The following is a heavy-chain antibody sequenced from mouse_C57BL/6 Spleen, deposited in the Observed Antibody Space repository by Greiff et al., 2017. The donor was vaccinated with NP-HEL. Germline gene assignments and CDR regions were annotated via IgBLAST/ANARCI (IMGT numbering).Heavy chain of an antibody. CDR3: ARGNYFDY. J-gene: IGHJ2*01. CDR2: IYPGGGYT. Sequence: VQLQESGAELVRPGTSVKMSCKASGYTFTNYWIGWAKQRPGHGLEWIGDIYPGGGYTNYNEKFKGKATLTEDKSSSTAYMQFSSLTSEDSAIYYCARGNYFDYWGQGTTLTVSS. V-gene: IGHV1-63*01. CDR1: GYTFTNYW.